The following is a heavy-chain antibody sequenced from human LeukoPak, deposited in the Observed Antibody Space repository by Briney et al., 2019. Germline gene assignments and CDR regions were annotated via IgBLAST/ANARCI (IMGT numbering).Heavy chain of an antibody. V-gene: IGHV3-9*01. CDR3: ATAIFSDALDY. CDR2: ISWNSGSI. D-gene: IGHD3-9*01. J-gene: IGHJ4*02. Sequence: PGGSLRLSCAASGFTFDDYAMHWVRRAPGKGLEWVSGISWNSGSIGYADSVKGRFTISRDNAKNSLYLQMNSLRAEDTALYYCATAIFSDALDYWGQGTLVTVSS. CDR1: GFTFDDYA.